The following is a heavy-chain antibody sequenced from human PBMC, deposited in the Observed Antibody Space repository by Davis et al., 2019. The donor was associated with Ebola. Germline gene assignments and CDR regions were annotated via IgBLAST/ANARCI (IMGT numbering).Heavy chain of an antibody. CDR3: AKDIGGITIFGVVISSHYYYGMDV. CDR1: GFTFSSYG. J-gene: IGHJ6*02. V-gene: IGHV3-30*18. CDR2: ISYDGSNK. D-gene: IGHD3-3*01. Sequence: GESLKISCAASGFTFSSYGMHWVRQAPGKGLEWVAVISYDGSNKYYADSVKGRFTISRDNSKNTLYLQMNSLRAEDTAVYYCAKDIGGITIFGVVISSHYYYGMDVWGQGTTVTVSS.